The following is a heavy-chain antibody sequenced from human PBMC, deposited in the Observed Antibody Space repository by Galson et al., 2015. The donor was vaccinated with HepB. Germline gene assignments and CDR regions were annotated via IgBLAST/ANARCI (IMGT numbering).Heavy chain of an antibody. CDR1: GGSISSYY. V-gene: IGHV4-59*01. J-gene: IGHJ6*02. D-gene: IGHD5-12*01. CDR3: ARGGGYAVYYYYGMDV. CDR2: IYYSGST. Sequence: ETLSLTCTVSGGSISSYYWSWIRQPPGKGLEWIGYIYYSGSTNYNPSLKSRVTISVDTSKNQFSLKLSSVTAADTAVYYCARGGGYAVYYYYGMDVWGQGTTVTVSS.